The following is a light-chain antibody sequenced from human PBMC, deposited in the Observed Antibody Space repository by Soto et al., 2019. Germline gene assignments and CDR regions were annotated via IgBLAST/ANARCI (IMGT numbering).Light chain of an antibody. CDR2: WAS. Sequence: DIVMTQSPDSLAVSLGERATINCKSSQSVLYSSNNKNYSAWYQQKPGQPPKLLIYWASTRESGVPDRFSGSGSGTDFTLTVSSLQAEDVAVYYCQQYYSNQWTFGQGTKVEIK. CDR3: QQYYSNQWT. J-gene: IGKJ1*01. V-gene: IGKV4-1*01. CDR1: QSVLYSSNNKNY.